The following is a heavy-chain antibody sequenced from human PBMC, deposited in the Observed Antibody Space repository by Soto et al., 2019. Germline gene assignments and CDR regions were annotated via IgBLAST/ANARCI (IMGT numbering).Heavy chain of an antibody. CDR1: GDSIISGSFS. V-gene: IGHV4-30-2*05. D-gene: IGHD3-22*01. Sequence: PSETLSLTCAVSGDSIISGSFSWSWIRQPPGEGLEWIGYIFHSGRTYYNPSLRSRVPISVDTSKIEFSLKLSSVTAADTAVYYCARASSGRYRGYFDYWGQGTLVTLSS. J-gene: IGHJ4*02. CDR3: ARASSGRYRGYFDY. CDR2: IFHSGRT.